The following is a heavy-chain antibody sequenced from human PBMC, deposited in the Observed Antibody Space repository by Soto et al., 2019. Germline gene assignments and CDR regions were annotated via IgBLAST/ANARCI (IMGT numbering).Heavy chain of an antibody. CDR2: MNPNSGNT. CDR3: ARAYSYYYDSSGPFDY. D-gene: IGHD3-22*01. Sequence: SVKVSCKASGYTFTSYDINWVRQATGQGLEWMGWMNPNSGNTGYAQKFQGRVTMTRNTSISTAYMELSSLRSEDTAVYYCARAYSYYYDSSGPFDYWGQGTLVTVSS. J-gene: IGHJ4*02. V-gene: IGHV1-8*01. CDR1: GYTFTSYD.